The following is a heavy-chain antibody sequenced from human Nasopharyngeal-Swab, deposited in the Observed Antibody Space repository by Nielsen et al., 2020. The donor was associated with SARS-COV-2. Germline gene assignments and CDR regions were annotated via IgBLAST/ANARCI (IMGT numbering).Heavy chain of an antibody. V-gene: IGHV3-15*01. CDR2: IKSKTDGGTT. Sequence: WIRQPPGKGLEWVGRIKSKTDGGTTDYAAPVKGRFTISRDDSKNTLYLQMNSLKTEDTVVYYCTTDGMVRVSWGQGTLVTVSS. D-gene: IGHD3-10*01. CDR3: TTDGMVRVS. J-gene: IGHJ5*02.